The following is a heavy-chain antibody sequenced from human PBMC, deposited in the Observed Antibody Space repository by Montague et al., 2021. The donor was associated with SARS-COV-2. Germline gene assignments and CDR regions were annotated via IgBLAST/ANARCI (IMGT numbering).Heavy chain of an antibody. CDR2: THHRSKWYN. V-gene: IGHV6-1*01. J-gene: IGHJ4*02. CDR3: ARISVGSKYYFDF. D-gene: IGHD4-11*01. Sequence: CAISGDSVSRNSAAWNWIRQSPSRGLEWLGRTHHRSKWYNDYAESVKSRITIDPDTSKHQFSLHLNSVTPEDTAVYYCARISVGSKYYFDFWGQGTLVTVSS. CDR1: GDSVSRNSAA.